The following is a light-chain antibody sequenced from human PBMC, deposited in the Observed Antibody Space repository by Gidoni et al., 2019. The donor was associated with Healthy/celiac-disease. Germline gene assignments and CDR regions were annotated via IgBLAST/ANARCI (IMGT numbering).Light chain of an antibody. CDR2: EVS. Sequence: SGSPGQSVTISCTGTSSDVGGYNYVSWYQQHPGKAPKLMIYEVSKRPSGVPDRFSGSKSGNTASLTVSGLQAEDEADYYCSSYAGSNNLGVFGTGTKVTVL. J-gene: IGLJ1*01. CDR3: SSYAGSNNLGV. V-gene: IGLV2-8*01. CDR1: SSDVGGYNY.